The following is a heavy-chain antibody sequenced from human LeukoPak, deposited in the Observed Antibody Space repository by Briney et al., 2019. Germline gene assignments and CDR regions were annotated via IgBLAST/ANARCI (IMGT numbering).Heavy chain of an antibody. J-gene: IGHJ4*02. Sequence: SVKVSCMASGGTFSSYAFSWVRQAPGQGLEWMGGIFPIFCTANYAQKFQGRVTITTDESTSTAYMELSSLRSEDTAVYYCARVASLSSSGYYFDYWGQGTLVTVSS. CDR3: ARVASLSSSGYYFDY. CDR1: GGTFSSYA. CDR2: IFPIFCTA. V-gene: IGHV1-69*05. D-gene: IGHD6-6*01.